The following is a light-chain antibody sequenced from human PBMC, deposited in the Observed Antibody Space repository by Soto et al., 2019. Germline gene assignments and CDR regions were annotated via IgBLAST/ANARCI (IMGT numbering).Light chain of an antibody. CDR1: QSVLYSSNTKNY. CDR2: WAS. V-gene: IGKV4-1*01. CDR3: QQCYSTPWT. Sequence: DIVMTQSPDSLAVSLGERATINCKSSQSVLYSSNTKNYLAWYQQTPGQPPKLLIYWASTRESGVPDRFSGSGSGTDFTLTISSLQAEDVAVYYCQQCYSTPWTFGQGTKVEIK. J-gene: IGKJ1*01.